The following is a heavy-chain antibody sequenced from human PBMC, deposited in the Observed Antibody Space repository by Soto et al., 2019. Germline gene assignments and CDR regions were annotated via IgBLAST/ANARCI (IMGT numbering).Heavy chain of an antibody. CDR3: VTVAYYERS. CDR1: GFTFSNVG. J-gene: IGHJ4*02. Sequence: EVQLVESGGGLVNPGGSLGLSCTASGFTFSNVGMHWVRQAAGKGLEWVGGIKSKTDGGTTDYAAPVKGRFTISRDDSKNTRYLQMHSLRTEDTAVYYCVTVAYYERSGGQGTLVTVSS. CDR2: IKSKTDGGTT. D-gene: IGHD3-3*01. V-gene: IGHV3-15*07.